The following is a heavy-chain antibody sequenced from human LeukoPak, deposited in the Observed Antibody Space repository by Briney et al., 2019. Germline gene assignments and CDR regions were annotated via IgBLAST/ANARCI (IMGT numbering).Heavy chain of an antibody. CDR3: AREGQDSSGYKHFDY. V-gene: IGHV3-53*01. CDR1: GFTVSSNY. D-gene: IGHD3-22*01. CDR2: IYSGGST. J-gene: IGHJ4*02. Sequence: AGGSLRLSCAASGFTVSSNYMRWVRQAPGQGLEWVSVIYSGGSTYYADSVKGRFTISRDNSKNTLYLQMNSLRAEDTAVYYCAREGQDSSGYKHFDYWGQGTLVTVSS.